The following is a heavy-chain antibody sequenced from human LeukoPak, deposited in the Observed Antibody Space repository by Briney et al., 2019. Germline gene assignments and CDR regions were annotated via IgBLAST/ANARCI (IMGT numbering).Heavy chain of an antibody. D-gene: IGHD3-10*01. Sequence: PGGSLRLSCVASRFTFSNHYMSWVRQAPGKGLEWVSYISSRTGTIYYTDSVKGRFTIPTDNAKKSLYLQMNSLRAEDTAVYYCATEYYGSVSYYDYWGQGTLVTVSS. J-gene: IGHJ4*02. CDR1: RFTFSNHY. CDR3: ATEYYGSVSYYDY. CDR2: ISSRTGTI. V-gene: IGHV3-48*04.